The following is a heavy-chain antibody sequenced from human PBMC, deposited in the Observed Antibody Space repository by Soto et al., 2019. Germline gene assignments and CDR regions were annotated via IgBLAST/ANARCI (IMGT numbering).Heavy chain of an antibody. CDR3: AKDPYRAGTYYFDY. V-gene: IGHV3-30*18. CDR1: GFTFSSYG. Sequence: GGSLRLSCAASGFTFSSYGMHWVRQAPGKGLEWVAVISYDGSNKYYADSVKGRFTISRDNSKNTLYLQMNSLRAEDTAVYYCAKDPYRAGTYYFDYWGQGTLVTVSS. D-gene: IGHD1-7*01. J-gene: IGHJ4*02. CDR2: ISYDGSNK.